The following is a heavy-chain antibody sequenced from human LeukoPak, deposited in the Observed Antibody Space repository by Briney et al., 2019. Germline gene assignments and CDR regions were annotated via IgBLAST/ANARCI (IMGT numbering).Heavy chain of an antibody. CDR2: ISSSGGST. CDR1: GFTFSSYA. D-gene: IGHD1-14*01. J-gene: IGHJ4*02. Sequence: PGGSLRLSXAASGFTFSSYAMSWVRQAPGKGLEWISSISSSGGSTYYADSVKGRFTISRDNSKNTLYLQMNSLRAEDTAVYYCAKGRRDQPFDYWGQGTLVTVSS. CDR3: AKGRRDQPFDY. V-gene: IGHV3-23*01.